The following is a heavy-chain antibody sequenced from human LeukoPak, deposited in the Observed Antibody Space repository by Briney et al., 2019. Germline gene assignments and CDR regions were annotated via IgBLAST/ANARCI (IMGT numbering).Heavy chain of an antibody. D-gene: IGHD2-2*01. CDR3: ASKDCSSTSCYLMAFDI. J-gene: IGHJ3*02. CDR1: GGSISSGDYY. CDR2: IYYSGST. V-gene: IGHV4-30-4*08. Sequence: SETLSLTCTVSGGSISSGDYYWSWIRQPPGKGLEWIGYIYYSGSTYYNPSLKSRVTISVDTSKNQFSLKLSSVAAADTAVYYCASKDCSSTSCYLMAFDIWGQGTMVTVSS.